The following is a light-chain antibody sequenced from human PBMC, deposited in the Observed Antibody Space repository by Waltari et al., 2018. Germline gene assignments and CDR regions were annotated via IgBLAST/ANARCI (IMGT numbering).Light chain of an antibody. J-gene: IGKJ4*01. CDR1: QDISSY. CDR2: AAS. V-gene: IGKV1-9*01. Sequence: DIQLTQSPSFLSTSVGDRVTITCRANQDISSYLAWYQQKPGKAPKLLISAASTLQSAVPSRFSGSGSGTKFTLTISSLQSEDIATYYCQQLLSYPLTFGGGTKVEIK. CDR3: QQLLSYPLT.